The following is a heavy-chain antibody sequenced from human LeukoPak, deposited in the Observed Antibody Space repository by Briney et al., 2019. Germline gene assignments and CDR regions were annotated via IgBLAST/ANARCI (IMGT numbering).Heavy chain of an antibody. CDR3: AKDRRRSITPSLFDD. Sequence: GGSLRLSCEGSGFPFSSYAMSWVRQAPGKGLEWVSSISGSGGATYYADSVKGRFTISRDNSKNTLFLQMNSLRDEDTAVYFCAKDRRRSITPSLFDDWGQGTLVTVSS. CDR2: ISGSGGAT. J-gene: IGHJ4*02. CDR1: GFPFSSYA. D-gene: IGHD3-3*02. V-gene: IGHV3-23*01.